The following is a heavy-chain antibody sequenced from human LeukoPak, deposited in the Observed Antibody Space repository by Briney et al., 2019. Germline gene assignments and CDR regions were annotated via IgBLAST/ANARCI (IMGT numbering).Heavy chain of an antibody. J-gene: IGHJ4*02. V-gene: IGHV4-4*02. CDR3: ARHGVVVADAFDY. CDR1: GGSISSSNW. CDR2: IYHSGST. Sequence: PSGTLSLTCAVSGGSISSSNWWGWVRQPPGKGLEWIGEIYHSGSTNYNPSLKSRVTISVDTSKNQFSLKLSSVTAADTAVYYCARHGVVVADAFDYWGQGTLVTVSS. D-gene: IGHD2-15*01.